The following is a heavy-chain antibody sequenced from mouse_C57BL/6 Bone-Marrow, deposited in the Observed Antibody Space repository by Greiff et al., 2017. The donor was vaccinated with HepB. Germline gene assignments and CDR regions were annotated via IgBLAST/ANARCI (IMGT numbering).Heavy chain of an antibody. V-gene: IGHV1-18*01. J-gene: IGHJ4*01. CDR2: INPNNGGT. CDR3: ARPYYGSSTSDAMDY. Sequence: EVKLQESGPELVKPGASVKIPCKASGYTFTDYNMDWVKQSHGKSLEWIGDINPNNGGTIYNQKFKGKATLTVDKSSSTAYMELRSLTSEDTAVYYGARPYYGSSTSDAMDYWGQGTSVTVSS. D-gene: IGHD1-1*01. CDR1: GYTFTDYN.